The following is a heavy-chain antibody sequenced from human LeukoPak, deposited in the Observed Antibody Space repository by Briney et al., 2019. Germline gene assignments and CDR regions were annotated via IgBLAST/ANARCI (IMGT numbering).Heavy chain of an antibody. CDR3: ASSSNSYGYSGFDY. CDR2: IRYDGSNK. CDR1: GFTFSSYG. J-gene: IGHJ4*02. D-gene: IGHD5-18*01. Sequence: GGSLRLSCAASGFTFSSYGMHWVRQAPGKGLEWVAFIRYDGSNKYYADSVKGRFSISRDNSKNTVYLQMNSLRAEDTAVYYCASSSNSYGYSGFDYWGQGTLVTVSS. V-gene: IGHV3-30*02.